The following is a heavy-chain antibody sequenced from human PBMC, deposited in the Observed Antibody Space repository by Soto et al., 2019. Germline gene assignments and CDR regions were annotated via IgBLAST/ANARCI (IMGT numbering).Heavy chain of an antibody. J-gene: IGHJ5*02. D-gene: IGHD3-3*01. CDR2: INAGNGNT. CDR1: GYTFTSYA. Sequence: ASVKVSCKASGYTFTSYAMHWVRQAPGQRLEWMGWINAGNGNTKYSQKFQGRVTITRDTSASTAYMELSSLRSEDTAVYYCARGPLFGYTAGTGWFDPWGQGTLVTVSS. V-gene: IGHV1-3*01. CDR3: ARGPLFGYTAGTGWFDP.